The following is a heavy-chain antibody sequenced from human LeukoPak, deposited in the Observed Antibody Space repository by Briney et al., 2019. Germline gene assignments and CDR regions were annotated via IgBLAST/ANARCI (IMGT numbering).Heavy chain of an antibody. CDR2: IYTSGST. CDR3: ARQSITIFGVAPYYFDY. J-gene: IGHJ4*02. D-gene: IGHD3-3*01. CDR1: GGSISSGSYY. Sequence: SETLSLTCTVSGGSISSGSYYWSWIRQPAGKGLEWIGRIYTSGSTNYNPSLKSRVTISVDTSKNQFSLKLSSVTAADTAVYYCARQSITIFGVAPYYFDYWGQGTLVTVSS. V-gene: IGHV4-61*02.